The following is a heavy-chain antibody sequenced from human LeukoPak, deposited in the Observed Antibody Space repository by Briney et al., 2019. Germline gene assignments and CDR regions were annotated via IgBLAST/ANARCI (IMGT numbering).Heavy chain of an antibody. CDR1: GASISTGTSY. CDR2: IYHSGYT. Sequence: SETLSLTCNVSGASISTGTSYWGWIRQPPGRGLEWIGSIYHSGYTYYNPSLKSRVTISVDTSKNQFSLKLSSLTAADTAVYYCARGVTMVRGVINHNWFDPWGQGTLVTVSS. V-gene: IGHV4-39*01. CDR3: ARGVTMVRGVINHNWFDP. D-gene: IGHD3-10*01. J-gene: IGHJ5*02.